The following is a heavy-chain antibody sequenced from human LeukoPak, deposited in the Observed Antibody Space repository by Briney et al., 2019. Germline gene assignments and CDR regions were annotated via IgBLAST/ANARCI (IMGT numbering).Heavy chain of an antibody. CDR1: GGPISRFH. D-gene: IGHD3-22*01. V-gene: IGHV4-59*08. CDR3: ARHLYDSRGQTSFDY. J-gene: IGHJ4*02. Sequence: SETLSLTCTVSGGPISRFHWSWIRQPPGKGLEWIGYISYSGSTNYNPSLKTRVNISVDTSKNQFSLKLSSVTAAATAMYYCARHLYDSRGQTSFDYWGQGTLVTVSS. CDR2: ISYSGST.